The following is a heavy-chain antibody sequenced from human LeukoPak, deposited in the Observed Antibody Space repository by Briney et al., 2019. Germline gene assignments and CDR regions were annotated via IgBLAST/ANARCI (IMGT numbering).Heavy chain of an antibody. CDR2: INPNSGGT. CDR1: GYTFTDHY. Sequence: ASVKVSCKASGYTFTDHYLHWVRQAPGQGLEWMGWINPNSGGTNYAQKFQGRVTMTRDTSISTAYMELSRLRSDDTAVYYCARVGVRGVINNWFDPWGQGTLVTVSS. D-gene: IGHD3-10*01. CDR3: ARVGVRGVINNWFDP. V-gene: IGHV1-2*02. J-gene: IGHJ5*02.